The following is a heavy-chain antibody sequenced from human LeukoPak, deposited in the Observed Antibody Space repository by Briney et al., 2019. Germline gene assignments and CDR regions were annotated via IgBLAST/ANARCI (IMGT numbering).Heavy chain of an antibody. Sequence: GRSLRLSCVASGFTFSNYGMHWVRQAPGMGLEWVAVIWYDGSNKNYRDSVRGRFTISRDNFKNTLYLEMNSLRAVDTAVYYCARGYNYGPPNGMDVWGQGTTVTVSS. CDR2: IWYDGSNK. J-gene: IGHJ6*02. V-gene: IGHV3-33*01. CDR1: GFTFSNYG. D-gene: IGHD1-1*01. CDR3: ARGYNYGPPNGMDV.